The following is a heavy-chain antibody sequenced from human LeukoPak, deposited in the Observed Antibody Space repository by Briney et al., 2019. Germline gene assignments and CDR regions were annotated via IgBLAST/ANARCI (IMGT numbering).Heavy chain of an antibody. V-gene: IGHV3-23*01. Sequence: GGSLRLSCAASGFTFSSYAMSWVRQAPGKGLEWVSGISGSGGSTNYADSVKGRFTISRDNSKNTLYLQMNSLRAEDTALYYCAKDPFSCRSSGCHGIDYWGQGTLVTVSS. J-gene: IGHJ4*02. D-gene: IGHD6-19*01. CDR1: GFTFSSYA. CDR2: ISGSGGST. CDR3: AKDPFSCRSSGCHGIDY.